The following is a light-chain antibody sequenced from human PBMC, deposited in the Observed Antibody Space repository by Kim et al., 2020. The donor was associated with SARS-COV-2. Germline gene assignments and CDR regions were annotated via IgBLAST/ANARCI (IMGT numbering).Light chain of an antibody. Sequence: YELTQPPSVSVSPGQTASITCSGDKLGDKYACWYQQKPGQSPVLVIYQDSKRPSGIPERFSGSNSGNTATLTISGTQAMDEADYYCQAWDSSTLVFGGGTKLTVL. V-gene: IGLV3-1*01. CDR2: QDS. CDR1: KLGDKY. J-gene: IGLJ2*01. CDR3: QAWDSSTLV.